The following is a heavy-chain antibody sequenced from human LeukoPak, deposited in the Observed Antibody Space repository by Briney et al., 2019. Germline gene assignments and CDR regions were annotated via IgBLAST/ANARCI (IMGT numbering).Heavy chain of an antibody. Sequence: SETLSLTCTVSGGSICTYYWNWIRQPPGKGLEWIGYIYYSGSTNYNPSLKSRVTISVDTSKNQFSLNLTSVTAADTAVYYCGRGAPHHDILTGYFIYWGQGTLVTASS. CDR3: GRGAPHHDILTGYFIY. D-gene: IGHD3-9*01. V-gene: IGHV4-59*01. CDR2: IYYSGST. CDR1: GGSICTYY. J-gene: IGHJ4*02.